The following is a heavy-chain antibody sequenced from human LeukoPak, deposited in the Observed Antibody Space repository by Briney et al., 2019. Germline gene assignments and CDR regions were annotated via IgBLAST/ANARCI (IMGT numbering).Heavy chain of an antibody. Sequence: ASVKVSCKASGYTFTSYYMHWVRQAPGQGLEWTGIINPSGGSTSYAQKFQGRVTMTRDTSTSTVYMELSSLRSEDTAVYYCAIYGSGSYYAYYFDYWGQGTLVTVSS. CDR1: GYTFTSYY. V-gene: IGHV1-46*01. D-gene: IGHD3-10*01. J-gene: IGHJ4*02. CDR3: AIYGSGSYYAYYFDY. CDR2: INPSGGST.